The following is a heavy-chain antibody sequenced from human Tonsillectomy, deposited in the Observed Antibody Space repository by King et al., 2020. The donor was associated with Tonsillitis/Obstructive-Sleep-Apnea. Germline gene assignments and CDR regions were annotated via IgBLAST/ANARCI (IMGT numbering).Heavy chain of an antibody. CDR1: GFIFSSYE. Sequence: VQLVESGGGLVQPGGSLRLSCAASGFIFSSYEMNWLRQAPGKGLEWVSYISSRGSTIYYADSVKGRFTITRDNAKNSLYLQMNSLRAEDTAVYYCAGGRPVGAQPPYYSNGMDFWGQGTMVTVSS. J-gene: IGHJ6*02. CDR2: ISSRGSTI. V-gene: IGHV3-48*03. D-gene: IGHD1-26*01. CDR3: AGGRPVGAQPPYYSNGMDF.